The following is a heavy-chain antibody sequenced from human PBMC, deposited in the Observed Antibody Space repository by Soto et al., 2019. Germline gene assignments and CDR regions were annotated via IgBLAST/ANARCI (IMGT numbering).Heavy chain of an antibody. Sequence: PGGSLRLSCAASGVTFSSYWMSWVRQAPGKGLEWVANIKQDGSEKYYVDSVKGRFTISRDNAKNSLYLQMNSLRAEDTAVYYCARDYYGSGSYYTPYYYYGMDVWGQGTTVTVSS. V-gene: IGHV3-7*01. D-gene: IGHD3-10*01. CDR3: ARDYYGSGSYYTPYYYYGMDV. CDR1: GVTFSSYW. CDR2: IKQDGSEK. J-gene: IGHJ6*02.